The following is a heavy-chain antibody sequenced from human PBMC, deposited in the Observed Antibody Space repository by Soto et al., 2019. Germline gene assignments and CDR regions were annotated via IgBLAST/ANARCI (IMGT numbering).Heavy chain of an antibody. CDR2: INHSGST. V-gene: IGHV4-34*01. CDR3: ARGGLRITIFGVAQRGAFDI. CDR1: GGSFSGYY. J-gene: IGHJ3*02. D-gene: IGHD3-3*01. Sequence: PSETLSLTCAVYGGSFSGYYWSWIRQPPGKGLEWIGEINHSGSTNYNPSLKSRVTISVDTSKNQFSLKLSSVTAADTAVYYCARGGLRITIFGVAQRGAFDIWGQGTMVTVSS.